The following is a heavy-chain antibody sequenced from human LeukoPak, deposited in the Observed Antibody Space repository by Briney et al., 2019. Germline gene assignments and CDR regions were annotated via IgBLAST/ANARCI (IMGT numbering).Heavy chain of an antibody. Sequence: SSETLSLTCTVSGGSISSSSYYWGWIRQPPGKGLEWIGSIYYSGSTYYNPSLKSRVTISVDTSKNQFSLKLSSVTAADTAVYYCARESSSGYDPDYWGQGTLVTVSS. CDR2: IYYSGST. J-gene: IGHJ4*02. CDR3: ARESSSGYDPDY. CDR1: GGSISSSSYY. V-gene: IGHV4-39*07. D-gene: IGHD5-12*01.